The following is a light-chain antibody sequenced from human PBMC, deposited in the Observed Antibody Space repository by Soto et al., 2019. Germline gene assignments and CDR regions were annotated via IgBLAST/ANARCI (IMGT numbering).Light chain of an antibody. Sequence: DIVLTQSPGTLSLSPGERATLSCRASQSVSGRYLAWYQQKPGQSPRLLIYGASTRATGIPDRFSGSGSGTDFTLTISRLGPEDFAVYYCQQYGSSLPWTFGQGTTVEMK. CDR2: GAS. CDR3: QQYGSSLPWT. J-gene: IGKJ1*01. CDR1: QSVSGRY. V-gene: IGKV3-20*01.